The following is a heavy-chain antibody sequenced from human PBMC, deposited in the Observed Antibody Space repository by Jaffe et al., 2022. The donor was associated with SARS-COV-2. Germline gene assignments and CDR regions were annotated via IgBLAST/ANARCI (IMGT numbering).Heavy chain of an antibody. CDR3: VRRGYGDSGVVFSDH. J-gene: IGHJ5*02. D-gene: IGHD4-17*01. CDR2: IYSDGTT. V-gene: IGHV4-39*01. CDR1: AASLSSSPFY. Sequence: QLQLQESGPGLVKPSETLSLTCTVCAASLSSSPFYWGWIRQPPGKGLEWIGSIYSDGTTYYTPSLKSRVIISADTSKNQFSLKLRSVTAADTAMYYCVRRGYGDSGVVFSDHWGQGTLVTVSS.